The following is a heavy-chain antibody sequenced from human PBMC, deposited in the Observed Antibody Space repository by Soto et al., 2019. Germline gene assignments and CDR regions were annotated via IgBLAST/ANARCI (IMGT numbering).Heavy chain of an antibody. Sequence: QVQLMQSGAEVKKPGASVTISCKSSGETVTRYFIHWVRQAPGQGLEWLGRIKPSGGSTSYAHKFQGRLTLTRDTSTSTAYMEMRSLRSDDTAIYYCARVLLRYFDVADWGQGTLVTVSS. D-gene: IGHD3-9*01. CDR1: GETVTRYF. CDR2: IKPSGGST. J-gene: IGHJ4*02. V-gene: IGHV1-46*01. CDR3: ARVLLRYFDVAD.